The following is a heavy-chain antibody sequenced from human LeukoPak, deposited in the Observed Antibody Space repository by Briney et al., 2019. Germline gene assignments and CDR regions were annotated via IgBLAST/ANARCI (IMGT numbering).Heavy chain of an antibody. V-gene: IGHV3-73*01. D-gene: IGHD2-15*01. CDR2: IRSKANSYAT. CDR3: TRHTPLGYCSGGSCYFDYYYYMDV. J-gene: IGHJ6*03. CDR1: GFTFSGSA. Sequence: GGSLKLSCAASGFTFSGSAMHWVRQASGKGLEWVGRIRSKANSYATAYAASVKGRFTISRDDSKTTAYLQMNSLKTEDTAVYYCTRHTPLGYCSGGSCYFDYYYYMDVWGKGTTVTVSS.